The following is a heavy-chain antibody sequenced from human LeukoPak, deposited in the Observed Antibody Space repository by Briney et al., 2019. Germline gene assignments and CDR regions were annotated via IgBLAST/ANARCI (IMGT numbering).Heavy chain of an antibody. Sequence: SETLSLTCAVYGGSFSGYYWSWVRQPPGKGLEWIGEINHSGSTNYNPSLKSRVTISVDTSKNQFSLKLSSVTAADTAVYYCASSSGYSSSWYAYRDAFDIWGQGTMVTVSS. V-gene: IGHV4-34*01. CDR3: ASSSGYSSSWYAYRDAFDI. D-gene: IGHD6-13*01. J-gene: IGHJ3*02. CDR1: GGSFSGYY. CDR2: INHSGST.